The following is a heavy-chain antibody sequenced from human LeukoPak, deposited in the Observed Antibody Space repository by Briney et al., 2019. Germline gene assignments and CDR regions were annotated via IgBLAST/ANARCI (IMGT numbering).Heavy chain of an antibody. D-gene: IGHD3-10*01. CDR2: IKQDGSEK. CDR3: VREGVITLPALYYFDY. Sequence: GGSLRLSCAASGFIFSSYSMSWVRQAPGKGLEWVANIKQDGSEKYYVDSVKGRFTISRDNAKNSLYLQMNSLRAEDTAVYYCVREGVITLPALYYFDYWGQGTLVTVSS. CDR1: GFIFSSYS. J-gene: IGHJ4*02. V-gene: IGHV3-7*03.